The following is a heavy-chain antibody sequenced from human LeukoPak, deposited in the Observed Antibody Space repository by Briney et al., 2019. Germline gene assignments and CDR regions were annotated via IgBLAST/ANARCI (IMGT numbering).Heavy chain of an antibody. CDR1: GFAFSSDA. D-gene: IGHD6-19*01. J-gene: IGHJ4*02. Sequence: GGSLRLSCAASGFAFSSDAMSWVRQAPGKGLEWVSAITGSGDNTYYADSVKGRFTISRDNSKNTVYLQMNSLRAEDTAVYYCAGGEGVAGPFDYWGQGTLVTVSS. CDR2: ITGSGDNT. CDR3: AGGEGVAGPFDY. V-gene: IGHV3-23*01.